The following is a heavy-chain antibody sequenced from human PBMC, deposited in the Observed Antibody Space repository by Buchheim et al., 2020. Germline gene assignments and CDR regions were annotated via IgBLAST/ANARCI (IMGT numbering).Heavy chain of an antibody. CDR1: GFAFRSYW. D-gene: IGHD5-12*01. V-gene: IGHV3-74*01. CDR2: INTDGSSA. CDR3: AREDHSGYDSFDY. J-gene: IGHJ4*02. Sequence: EVQLVESGGGLNQPGGSLRLSCAASGFAFRSYWMHWVRQAPGQGLVWVPRINTDGSSANYADSVKGRFTISRDNAKNTLSLQMNSLRAEDTAIYYCAREDHSGYDSFDYWGQGAL.